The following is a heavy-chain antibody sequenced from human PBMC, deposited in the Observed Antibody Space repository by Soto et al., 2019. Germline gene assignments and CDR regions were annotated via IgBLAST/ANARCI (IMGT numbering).Heavy chain of an antibody. V-gene: IGHV3-74*01. CDR1: GFTFSSYW. CDR3: ARHVAVATISWGTYGMDV. CDR2: INSDGSNT. J-gene: IGHJ6*02. Sequence: GGSLRLSCAASGFTFSSYWMHWVRQAPGEWLVWVSRINSDGSNTTYADSVKGRFTTSRDNAKNTLFLQMNSLRGEDTAVYYCARHVAVATISWGTYGMDVWGQGXTVTVYS. D-gene: IGHD5-12*01.